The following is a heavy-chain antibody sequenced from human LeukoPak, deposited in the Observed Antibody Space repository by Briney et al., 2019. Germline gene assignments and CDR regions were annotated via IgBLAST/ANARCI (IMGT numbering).Heavy chain of an antibody. J-gene: IGHJ6*03. Sequence: SETLSLTCAVYGASFSGYYWTWIRHTPEKGLEWLGEMNPSGSTNYNSSLKSRITISVDTSKNQFSLKWSSVTAADTAVYYCARGRQYVTMIVVVMTAVSYYLDVWGKGTTVTVS. CDR2: MNPSGST. CDR3: ARGRQYVTMIVVVMTAVSYYLDV. D-gene: IGHD3-22*01. V-gene: IGHV4-34*01. CDR1: GASFSGYY.